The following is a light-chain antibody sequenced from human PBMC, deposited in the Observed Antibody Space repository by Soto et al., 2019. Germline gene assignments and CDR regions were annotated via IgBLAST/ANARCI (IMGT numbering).Light chain of an antibody. CDR2: DAS. Sequence: DIQMTQSPSTLSASVGDRVTITCRASQSISSWLAWYQQKPGKAPKLLIYDASSLESGVPSRFSGSGSGTEFTLTISSLQPDDFATYYCQQYNRYSCTFGGGTKVDIK. CDR3: QQYNRYSCT. J-gene: IGKJ4*01. V-gene: IGKV1-5*01. CDR1: QSISSW.